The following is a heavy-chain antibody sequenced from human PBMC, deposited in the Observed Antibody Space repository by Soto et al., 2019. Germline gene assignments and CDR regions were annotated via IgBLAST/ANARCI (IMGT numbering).Heavy chain of an antibody. CDR2: ISYDGSNK. J-gene: IGHJ6*02. CDR3: ARDLEYYYDSSGSMDV. CDR1: GFTFSSYA. V-gene: IGHV3-30-3*01. D-gene: IGHD3-22*01. Sequence: QPGGSLRLSCAASGFTFSSYAMHWVRQAPGKGLEWVAVISYDGSNKYYADSVKGRFTISRDNSKNTLYLQMNSLRAEDKAVYYCARDLEYYYDSSGSMDVWGQGTTVTVSS.